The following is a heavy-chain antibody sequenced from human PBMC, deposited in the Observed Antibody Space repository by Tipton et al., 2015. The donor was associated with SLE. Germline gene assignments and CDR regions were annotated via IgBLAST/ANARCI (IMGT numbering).Heavy chain of an antibody. V-gene: IGHV3-21*03. CDR1: GFTFSSYS. Sequence: VQLVQSGGDLVKPGGSLRLSCAASGFTFSSYSMNWVRQVPGKGLEGVSSISRSSSYIYYADSVKGRFTISRDNAKNSLSLQMNSLRAEDTAVDYCARDRGIAALSYLVDYWGQGTLVTVSS. D-gene: IGHD6-13*01. CDR2: ISRSSSYI. J-gene: IGHJ4*02. CDR3: ARDRGIAALSYLVDY.